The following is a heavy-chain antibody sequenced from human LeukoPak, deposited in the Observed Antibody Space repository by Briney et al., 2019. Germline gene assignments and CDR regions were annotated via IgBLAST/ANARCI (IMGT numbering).Heavy chain of an antibody. D-gene: IGHD3-10*01. CDR1: GGSISSYY. CDR3: ARAWMVRGVTFQH. J-gene: IGHJ1*01. CDR2: IYYSGST. Sequence: KPSETLSLTCTVSGGSISSYYWSWIRQPPGKGLEWIGYIYYSGSTNYNPSLKSRVTISVDRSKNQFSLKLSSVIAADTAVYYCARAWMVRGVTFQHWGQGTLVTVSS. V-gene: IGHV4-59*01.